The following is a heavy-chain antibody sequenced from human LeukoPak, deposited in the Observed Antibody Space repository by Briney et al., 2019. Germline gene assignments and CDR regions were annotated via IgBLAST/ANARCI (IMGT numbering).Heavy chain of an antibody. V-gene: IGHV4-39*01. CDR3: ASLDYGGKPYY. D-gene: IGHD4-23*01. CDR2: IYYSGST. J-gene: IGHJ4*02. Sequence: PSETLSLTCTVSGGSISSSSYYWGWIRQPPGKGLEWIGSIYYSGSTYNSPSLKSRVTISVDTSKNKFSLKLSSVTAADTAGYFCASLDYGGKPYYCGQGTLVTVSS. CDR1: GGSISSSSYY.